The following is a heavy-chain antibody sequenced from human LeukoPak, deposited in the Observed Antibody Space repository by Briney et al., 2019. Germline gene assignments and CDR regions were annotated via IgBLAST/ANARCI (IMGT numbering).Heavy chain of an antibody. CDR2: IYYNGNT. V-gene: IGHV4-34*01. CDR3: ARLDASLTPGLGSYPDI. D-gene: IGHD3-10*01. CDR1: GGSFSGYY. J-gene: IGHJ4*02. Sequence: SETLSLTCAVYGGSFSGYYWSWIRQPPEKGLEWIGSIYYNGNTYYNPSLKSRVTISLDASKVQFSLKLTSMTAADTAVYSCARLDASLTPGLGSYPDIWGQGMLVTVSS.